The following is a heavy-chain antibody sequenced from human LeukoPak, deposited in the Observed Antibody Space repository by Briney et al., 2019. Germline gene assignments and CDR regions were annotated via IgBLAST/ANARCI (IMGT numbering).Heavy chain of an antibody. CDR1: GFTFSGYA. CDR2: ISYDGSNK. D-gene: IGHD6-6*01. CDR3: ARDKRQQLVLAMGYYFDY. Sequence: PGGSLRLSCAASGFTFSGYAMHWVRQAPGKGLEWVAAISYDGSNKYYADSVKGRFTISRDNSKNTLYLQMNSLRAEDTAVYYCARDKRQQLVLAMGYYFDYWGQGTLVTVSS. J-gene: IGHJ4*02. V-gene: IGHV3-30-3*01.